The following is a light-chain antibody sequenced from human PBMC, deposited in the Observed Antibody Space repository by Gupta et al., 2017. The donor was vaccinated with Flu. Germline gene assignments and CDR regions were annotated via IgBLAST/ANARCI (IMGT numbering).Light chain of an antibody. CDR1: PSISSY. V-gene: IGKV1-39*01. CDR2: AAS. Sequence: DIKMTQSPSHLSASVGDRVTITCRASPSISSYLNWYQQKPGKAPKLLIYAASRLQSGVPSRFSGSGSGTDFTLTISSLQPEDFATYYCQQSYSTPPQTFGQGTKVEIK. J-gene: IGKJ1*01. CDR3: QQSYSTPPQT.